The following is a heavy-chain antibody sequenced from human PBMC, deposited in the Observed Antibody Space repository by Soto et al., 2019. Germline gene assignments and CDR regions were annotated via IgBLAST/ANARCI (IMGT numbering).Heavy chain of an antibody. CDR3: VSRIPSWVFDY. Sequence: GGSLRLSCLVSGFTVNTNYMYWVRQAPGRGLEWVSDMYSGGDIHYADSVKGRFTISRDTSENTLYLRMDKLRVEDTAVYFCVSRIPSWVFDYWGQGTLVTVSS. J-gene: IGHJ4*01. D-gene: IGHD3-16*01. V-gene: IGHV3-53*01. CDR1: GFTVNTNY. CDR2: MYSGGDI.